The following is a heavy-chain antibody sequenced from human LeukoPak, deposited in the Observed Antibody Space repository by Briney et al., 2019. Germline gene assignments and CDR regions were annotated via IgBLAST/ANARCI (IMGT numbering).Heavy chain of an antibody. CDR3: AIKILPARPVPNMDV. J-gene: IGHJ6*03. D-gene: IGHD6-6*01. CDR2: ISGSGGST. V-gene: IGHV3-23*01. Sequence: GGSLRLSCAASGFTFSSYGMTWVRQAPGKGLEWVSAISGSGGSTYYADSVKGRFTISRDNSKNTLYLQMNSLRAEDTAVYYCAIKILPARPVPNMDVWGKGTTVTVSS. CDR1: GFTFSSYG.